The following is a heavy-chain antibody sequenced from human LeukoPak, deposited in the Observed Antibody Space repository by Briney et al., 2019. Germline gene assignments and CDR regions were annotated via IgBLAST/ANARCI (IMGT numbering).Heavy chain of an antibody. D-gene: IGHD6-13*01. Sequence: PSETLSLTRAVSGYSISSGYYWGWIRQPPGKGLEWIGSIYHSGSTYYNPSLKSRVTISVDTSKNQFSLKLSSVTAADTAVYYCARDLGIAAAGKSYYYYMDVWGKGTTVTVSS. V-gene: IGHV4-38-2*02. CDR3: ARDLGIAAAGKSYYYYMDV. J-gene: IGHJ6*03. CDR1: GYSISSGYY. CDR2: IYHSGST.